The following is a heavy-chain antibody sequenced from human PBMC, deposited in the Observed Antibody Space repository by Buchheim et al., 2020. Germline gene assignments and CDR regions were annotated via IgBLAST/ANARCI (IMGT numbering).Heavy chain of an antibody. D-gene: IGHD1-26*01. J-gene: IGHJ6*02. CDR3: ARNVSISGGYWSVGHNYGMDV. Sequence: EVQLVESGGGLVQPGGSLRLSCAASGFSFSSHWMTWVRQAPGKGLEWVANINEDGSEKSSVDSVKGRFSISRDNAKNSLSLQMNSLRAEDTAVYYCARNVSISGGYWSVGHNYGMDVWGQGTT. CDR1: GFSFSSHW. CDR2: INEDGSEK. V-gene: IGHV3-7*01.